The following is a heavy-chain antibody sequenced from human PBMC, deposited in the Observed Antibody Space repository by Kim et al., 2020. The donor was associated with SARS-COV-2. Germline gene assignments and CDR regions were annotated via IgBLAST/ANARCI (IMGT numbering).Heavy chain of an antibody. D-gene: IGHD2-2*02. CDR3: AGHIRGNSIRVLVLYQFDY. CDR2: VYYTGST. Sequence: SETLSLTCTVSGGSISSSGYYWGWIRQPPGKGLEWIGSVYYTGSTYYNPTIKSRVTISVDTSKNQFSLKLSSVTAADTAVYYCAGHIRGNSIRVLVLYQFDYWGQGTLVTVSS. CDR1: GGSISSSGYY. J-gene: IGHJ4*02. V-gene: IGHV4-39*01.